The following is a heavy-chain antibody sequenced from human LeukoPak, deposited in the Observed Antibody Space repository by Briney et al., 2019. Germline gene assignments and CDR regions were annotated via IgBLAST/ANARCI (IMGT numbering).Heavy chain of an antibody. D-gene: IGHD3-22*01. CDR3: ARANYDSVYFDY. CDR2: IIPIFGTA. Sequence: SVKVSCKASGGTFSSYAISWVRQAPGQGLEWMGGIIPIFGTANYAQKFQGRVTITADKSTSAAYMELRSLRSDDTAVYYCARANYDSVYFDYWGQGTLVTVSS. V-gene: IGHV1-69*06. CDR1: GGTFSSYA. J-gene: IGHJ4*02.